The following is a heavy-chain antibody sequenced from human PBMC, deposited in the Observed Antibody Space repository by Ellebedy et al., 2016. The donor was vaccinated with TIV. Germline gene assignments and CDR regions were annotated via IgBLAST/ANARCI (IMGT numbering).Heavy chain of an antibody. CDR3: ARGGGCFGDSCYYADF. CDR1: GFVFSSYT. Sequence: GESLKISCAASGFVFSSYTMNWVRQAPGKGLEWVSFISDTSIYYADAVEGRFTISRDNAKNSQYLQMNSLRAEDTAVYYCARGGGCFGDSCYYADFWGQGTLVTVSS. D-gene: IGHD2-21*01. CDR2: ISDTSI. J-gene: IGHJ4*02. V-gene: IGHV3-21*01.